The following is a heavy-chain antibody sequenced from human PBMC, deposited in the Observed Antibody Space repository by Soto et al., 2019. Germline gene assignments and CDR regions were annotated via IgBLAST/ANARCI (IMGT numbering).Heavy chain of an antibody. V-gene: IGHV3-23*01. Sequence: EVQLLESGGGLVQPGGSLRLSCAASGVTFRGYTMTWVRQAPGKGLEGVSAVSGSGDTTYYADSVKGRFTTSRDNSKKTLYLKLNSLSGYDTAVYYGANYGMDVWGQGTTVTVSS. J-gene: IGHJ6*02. CDR2: VSGSGDTT. CDR1: GVTFRGYT. CDR3: ANYGMDV.